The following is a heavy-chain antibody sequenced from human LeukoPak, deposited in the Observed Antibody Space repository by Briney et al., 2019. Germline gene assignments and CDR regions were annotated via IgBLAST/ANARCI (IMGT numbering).Heavy chain of an antibody. CDR2: SYYSGST. J-gene: IGHJ3*02. V-gene: IGHV4-59*12. D-gene: IGHD3-22*01. Sequence: SETLSLTCTVSGGSISSYYWSWIRQPPGKGLEWIGNSYYSGSTDYSPSLKSRVPISLDTSRNQFSLKLNSVTAADPAVYSCAKSNGYGLIDIWGQGTMVTVSS. CDR1: GGSISSYY. CDR3: AKSNGYGLIDI.